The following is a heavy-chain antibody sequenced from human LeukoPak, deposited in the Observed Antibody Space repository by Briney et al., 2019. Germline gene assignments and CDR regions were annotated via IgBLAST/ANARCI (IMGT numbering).Heavy chain of an antibody. D-gene: IGHD1-14*01. CDR3: ASEPAADDAFDI. J-gene: IGHJ3*02. CDR1: GFTFSSYW. V-gene: IGHV3-7*01. CDR2: IKQDGSEK. Sequence: GGPLRLSCAASGFTFSSYWMSWVRQAPGKGLEWVANIKQDGSEKYYVDSVKGRFTISRDNAKNSLYLQMNSLRAEDTAVYYCASEPAADDAFDIWGQGTMVTVSS.